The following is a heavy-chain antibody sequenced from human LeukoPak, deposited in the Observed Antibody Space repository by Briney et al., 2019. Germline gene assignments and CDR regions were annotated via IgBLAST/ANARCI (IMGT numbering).Heavy chain of an antibody. D-gene: IGHD5-18*01. Sequence: SETLSLTCAVYGGSFSGYYWSWIRQPPGKGLEWIGYIYYSGSTNYNPSLKSRVTISVDTSKNQFSLKLSSVTAADTAVYYCARDLPRGYSYGYGAFDIWGQGTMVTVSS. CDR1: GGSFSGYY. CDR3: ARDLPRGYSYGYGAFDI. V-gene: IGHV4-59*01. J-gene: IGHJ3*02. CDR2: IYYSGST.